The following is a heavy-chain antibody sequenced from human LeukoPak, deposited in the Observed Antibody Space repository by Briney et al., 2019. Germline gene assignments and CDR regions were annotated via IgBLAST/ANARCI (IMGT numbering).Heavy chain of an antibody. CDR2: IYSGGST. D-gene: IGHD3-10*01. CDR1: GFTVSSNY. J-gene: IGHJ6*02. V-gene: IGHV3-66*01. Sequence: GGSLRLSCAASGFTVSSNYMSWVRQAPGKGLEWVSVIYSGGSTYYADSVKGGFTISRDNSKNTLYLQMNSLRAEDTAVYYCARDLYVGSYGMDVWGQGTTVTVSS. CDR3: ARDLYVGSYGMDV.